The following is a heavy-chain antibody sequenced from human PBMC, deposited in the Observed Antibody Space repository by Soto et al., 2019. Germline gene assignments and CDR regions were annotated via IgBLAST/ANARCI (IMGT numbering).Heavy chain of an antibody. J-gene: IGHJ5*02. CDR3: ARDYPYSTSSVYDWFDP. Sequence: GASVKVSCKASGYTFTSYAISWVRQAPGQGLERMGWISTSSHRANYAQKFQDRVTMTTDTSASTAYLELRSLRSDDTAVYYCARDYPYSTSSVYDWFDPWGQGALVTVSS. D-gene: IGHD6-6*01. CDR2: ISTSSHRA. V-gene: IGHV1-18*04. CDR1: GYTFTSYA.